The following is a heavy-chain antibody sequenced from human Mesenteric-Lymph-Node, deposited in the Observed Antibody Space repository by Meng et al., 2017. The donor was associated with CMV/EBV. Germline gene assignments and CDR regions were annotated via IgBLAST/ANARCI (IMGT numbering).Heavy chain of an antibody. V-gene: IGHV4-61*01. CDR1: GGSVSSGSFY. Sequence: SETLSLTCTVSGGSVSSGSFYWSWIRQPPGKGLEWIGYTDDVGSTSHNPSLRSRASILIDTSKNQFALRLSSVTAADTAVYYCARVYGRKVLNFYYGMDVWGQGTTVTVSS. CDR3: ARVYGRKVLNFYYGMDV. CDR2: TDDVGST. D-gene: IGHD2-8*02. J-gene: IGHJ6*02.